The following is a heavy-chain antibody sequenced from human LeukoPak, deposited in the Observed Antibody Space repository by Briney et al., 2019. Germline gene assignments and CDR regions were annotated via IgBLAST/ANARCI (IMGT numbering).Heavy chain of an antibody. Sequence: SETLSLTCTVSSGSISTSNYYWGWVRQPPGKALEWIGNIFYSGSTYYSPSLKSRVTISLDTSRNQFSLKLNSVTAADTAVYYCARVREQLWLRNAFDIWGQGTMVTVSS. J-gene: IGHJ3*02. CDR2: IFYSGST. D-gene: IGHD5-18*01. V-gene: IGHV4-39*01. CDR3: ARVREQLWLRNAFDI. CDR1: SGSISTSNYY.